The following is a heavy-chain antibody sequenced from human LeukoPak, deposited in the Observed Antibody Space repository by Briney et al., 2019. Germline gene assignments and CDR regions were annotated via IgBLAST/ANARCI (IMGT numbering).Heavy chain of an antibody. J-gene: IGHJ4*02. CDR1: NGSLINYY. D-gene: IGHD3-16*01. Sequence: PSETLSLTCTVSNGSLINYYWSWLRQPPGKTRVWIGYIYYNGLTNYNPSLKSRVAISVDTSKNQFSLKLNSVTAADTAVYYCARKGGTFDYWGQGTLVTVSS. CDR2: IYYNGLT. V-gene: IGHV4-59*01. CDR3: ARKGGTFDY.